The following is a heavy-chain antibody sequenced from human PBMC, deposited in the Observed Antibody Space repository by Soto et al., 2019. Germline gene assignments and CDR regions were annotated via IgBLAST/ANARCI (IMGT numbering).Heavy chain of an antibody. Sequence: PGGSLRLSCAASGFTFSNAWINWVRQAPGKGLEWVGRIKSKTDGGTPDYAAPVKGRFAISRDDSKNMVYLQMNSVKTEDTDIYCWTTDSYSSSIVVRFDYWGQGTLVTVSS. CDR2: IKSKTDGGTP. D-gene: IGHD3-22*01. CDR3: TTDSYSSSIVVRFDY. V-gene: IGHV3-15*07. CDR1: GFTFSNAW. J-gene: IGHJ4*02.